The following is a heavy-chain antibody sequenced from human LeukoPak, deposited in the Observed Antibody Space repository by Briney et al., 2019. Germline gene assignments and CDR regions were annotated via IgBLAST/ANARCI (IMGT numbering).Heavy chain of an antibody. J-gene: IGHJ4*02. V-gene: IGHV4-34*01. D-gene: IGHD2-2*01. CDR3: ARGIPHDCSSTTCPNDY. Sequence: PSETLSLTCAVYGGSFSGYSWSWIRQPPGKGLEWIGEIHRSGSTNYHPSLKSRVTISVDTSKNQFSLKLSSVTAADTAVYYCARGIPHDCSSTTCPNDYWGQGTLVTVSS. CDR1: GGSFSGYS. CDR2: IHRSGST.